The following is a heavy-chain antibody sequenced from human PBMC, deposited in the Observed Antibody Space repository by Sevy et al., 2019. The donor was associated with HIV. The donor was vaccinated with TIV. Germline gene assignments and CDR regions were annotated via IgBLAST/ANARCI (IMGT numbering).Heavy chain of an antibody. D-gene: IGHD3-3*01. CDR3: ARADFWGGYLSTEYFQH. Sequence: ASVKVSCKASGYTFTGYYMHWVRQAPGQGLEWMGWINPNSGGTNYAQKFQGRVTMTRDTSISTAYMELSRLRSDDTAVYYCARADFWGGYLSTEYFQHWGQGTLVTVSS. J-gene: IGHJ1*01. CDR2: INPNSGGT. V-gene: IGHV1-2*02. CDR1: GYTFTGYY.